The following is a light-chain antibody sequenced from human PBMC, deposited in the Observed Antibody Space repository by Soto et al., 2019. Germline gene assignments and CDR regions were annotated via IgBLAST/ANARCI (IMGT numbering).Light chain of an antibody. Sequence: ENVLTQSPGTLSLSPGERGPLSCRASQSVGSIYLAWYQQKPGQAPRLLIYGTSKRARGVPDRFSGSGSGADFALTISRLEPEDFAVYYCQQYGSSPTTFGQGTRLEIK. CDR1: QSVGSIY. J-gene: IGKJ5*01. V-gene: IGKV3-20*01. CDR3: QQYGSSPTT. CDR2: GTS.